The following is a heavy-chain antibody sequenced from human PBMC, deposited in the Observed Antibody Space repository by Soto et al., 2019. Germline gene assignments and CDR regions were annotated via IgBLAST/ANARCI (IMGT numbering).Heavy chain of an antibody. D-gene: IGHD2-21*02. Sequence: QVQLVQSGAEVMKPGASVKVSCKASGYTFTNYAMHWVRQAPGQRLEWMGWINAGNGNTKYSQKFQGRVSITRDTSASTAYMELRSLRSEDTAVYYCARMRSVVTAILRYFGIDVWGQGTTVTVSS. CDR2: INAGNGNT. V-gene: IGHV1-3*01. CDR3: ARMRSVVTAILRYFGIDV. CDR1: GYTFTNYA. J-gene: IGHJ6*02.